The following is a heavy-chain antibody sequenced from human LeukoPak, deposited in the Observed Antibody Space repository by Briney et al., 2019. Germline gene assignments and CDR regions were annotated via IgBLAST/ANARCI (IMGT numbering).Heavy chain of an antibody. CDR2: INAGNGNT. V-gene: IGHV1-3*01. J-gene: IGHJ4*02. CDR1: GYTFTSYA. D-gene: IGHD1-26*01. CDR3: ARDSIYGGSYLPSDDY. Sequence: ASVKVSCKAYGYTFTSYAMHWVRQAPGQRLEWMGWINAGNGNTKYSQKFQGRVTITRDTSASTAYMELSSLRSEDTAVYYCARDSIYGGSYLPSDDYWGQGTLVTVSS.